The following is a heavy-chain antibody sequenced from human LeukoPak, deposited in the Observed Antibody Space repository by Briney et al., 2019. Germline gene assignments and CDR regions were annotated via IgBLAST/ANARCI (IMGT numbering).Heavy chain of an antibody. CDR3: ARGTEYYFVY. J-gene: IGHJ4*02. D-gene: IGHD1-1*01. CDR2: INPNSGGT. Sequence: ASVKVSCKASGYTFTGYYMHWVRQAPGQGLEWMGRINPNSGGTNYAQKFQRRSTMTRDTSISTASMDLTRLRSDDTAVYYCARGTEYYFVYWGQGTLVTVSS. CDR1: GYTFTGYY. V-gene: IGHV1-2*06.